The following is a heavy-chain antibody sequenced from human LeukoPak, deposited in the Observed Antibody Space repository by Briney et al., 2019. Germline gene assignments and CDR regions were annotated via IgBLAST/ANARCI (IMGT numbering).Heavy chain of an antibody. D-gene: IGHD1-1*01. CDR3: AKSVQLELQPPYYFDY. CDR1: GFTFSSYA. Sequence: TGGSLRLSCAASGFTFSSYAMSWVRQAPGKGLEWVSAISGSGGSTYYADSVKGRFTISRDNSKNTLYLQMNSLRAEDTAVYYCAKSVQLELQPPYYFDYWGQGTLVTVSS. J-gene: IGHJ4*02. CDR2: ISGSGGST. V-gene: IGHV3-23*01.